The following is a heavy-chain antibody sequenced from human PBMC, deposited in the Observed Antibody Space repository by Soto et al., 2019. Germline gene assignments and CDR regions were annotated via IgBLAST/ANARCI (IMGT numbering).Heavy chain of an antibody. V-gene: IGHV3-49*03. J-gene: IGHJ4*02. CDR1: GFTFGDYA. Sequence: PGGSLRLSCTASGFTFGDYAMSWFRQAPGKGLEWVGFIRSKAYGGTTEYAASVKGRFTISRDDSKSIAYLQMNSLKTEDTAVYYCTRGYLRSSITMIAFDYWGQGTLVTVSS. D-gene: IGHD3-22*01. CDR3: TRGYLRSSITMIAFDY. CDR2: IRSKAYGGTT.